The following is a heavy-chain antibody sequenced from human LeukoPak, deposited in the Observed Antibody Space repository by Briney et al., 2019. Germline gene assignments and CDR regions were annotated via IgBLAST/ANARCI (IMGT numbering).Heavy chain of an antibody. CDR3: AKYNCSNTSCRGFFDY. Sequence: GGSLRLSCAASGFTFSNYTMSWVRQAPGKGLEWVSAISGSGGSTYYADSVKGRFTISRDNSKNTLYLQMNSLRAEDTAVYYCAKYNCSNTSCRGFFDYWGQGTLVTVSS. V-gene: IGHV3-23*01. J-gene: IGHJ4*02. CDR1: GFTFSNYT. D-gene: IGHD2-2*01. CDR2: ISGSGGST.